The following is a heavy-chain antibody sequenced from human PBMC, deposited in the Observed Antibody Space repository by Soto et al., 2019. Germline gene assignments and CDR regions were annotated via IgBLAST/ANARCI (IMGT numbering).Heavy chain of an antibody. CDR1: GFTFSSYA. CDR3: AKGPCSGGSCYSGAFDI. D-gene: IGHD2-15*01. CDR2: ISVSGGST. Sequence: EVQLLESGGGLVQPGGSLRLSCAASGFTFSSYAMSWVRPAPGKGLEWDSAISVSGGSTYYADSVKGRFTISRDNSKNTLYLHMNSLRAEDTAVYYCAKGPCSGGSCYSGAFDIWGQGTMGTVSS. V-gene: IGHV3-23*01. J-gene: IGHJ3*02.